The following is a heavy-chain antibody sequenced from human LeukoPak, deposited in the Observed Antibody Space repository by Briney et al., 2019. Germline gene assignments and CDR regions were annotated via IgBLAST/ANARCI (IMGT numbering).Heavy chain of an antibody. V-gene: IGHV4-34*01. CDR2: INHSGNT. D-gene: IGHD3-22*01. CDR3: ASLYYYDSSDYSGY. CDR1: GVSFSGYY. J-gene: IGHJ4*02. Sequence: SETLSLTCAVYGVSFSGYYWSWIRQPPGKGLEWIGEINHSGNTNYNPSLKSRVTISVDTSKNQFSLEVNSVTAADTAVYYCASLYYYDSSDYSGYWGQGTLVTVSS.